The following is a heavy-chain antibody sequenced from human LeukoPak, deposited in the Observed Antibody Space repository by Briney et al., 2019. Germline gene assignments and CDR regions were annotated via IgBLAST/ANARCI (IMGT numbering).Heavy chain of an antibody. V-gene: IGHV1-46*01. J-gene: IGHJ4*02. CDR1: GYTFTSYY. CDR2: INPSGGST. Sequence: ASVKVSCKASGYTFTSYYMHWVRQAPGQGLEWLGIINPSGGSTSYAQKFQGRVTMTRDVSTSTVYMELSSLRSEDTAVYYCARGGYNWNYPDYWGQGTLVTVSS. D-gene: IGHD1-20*01. CDR3: ARGGYNWNYPDY.